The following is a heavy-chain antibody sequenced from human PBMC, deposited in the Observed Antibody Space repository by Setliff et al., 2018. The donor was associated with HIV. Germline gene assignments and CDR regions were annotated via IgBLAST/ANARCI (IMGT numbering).Heavy chain of an antibody. J-gene: IGHJ5*02. CDR3: ARDPGDYDYVWGTKRGWSDP. CDR2: IYHSGST. V-gene: IGHV4-38-2*02. D-gene: IGHD3-16*01. CDR1: GYSISSGDY. Sequence: PSETLSLTCTVSGYSISSGDYWGWIRQPPGKGLEWIGSIYHSGSTYYNPSLKSRVTIAVDTSKNQFSLKLSSVTAADTAVYYCARDPGDYDYVWGTKRGWSDPWGQGTLVTVSS.